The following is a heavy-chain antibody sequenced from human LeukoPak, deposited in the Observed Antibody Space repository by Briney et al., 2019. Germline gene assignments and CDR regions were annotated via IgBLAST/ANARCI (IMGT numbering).Heavy chain of an antibody. CDR2: ISSSSSYI. CDR3: ARGLVAAAPPIDY. CDR1: GFTFSSYS. Sequence: PGGSLRLSCAASGFTFSSYSMNWVRQAPGKGLEWVSSISSSSSYIYYADSVKGRFTISRDNAKNSLYLQMNSLRAEDTAVYYCARGLVAAAPPIDYWGQGTLVTVSS. J-gene: IGHJ4*02. V-gene: IGHV3-21*01. D-gene: IGHD6-13*01.